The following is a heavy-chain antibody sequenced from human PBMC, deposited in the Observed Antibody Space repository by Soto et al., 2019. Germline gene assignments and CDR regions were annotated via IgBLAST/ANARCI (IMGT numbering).Heavy chain of an antibody. CDR1: GFILRNYW. D-gene: IGHD1-1*01. Sequence: GALRLSCETSGFILRNYWMHWVPQTPGTGLVWVSRISNDGSITNYADSVKGRFTISRDNAKNTLYLQMNSLRAEDTAVYYCAKDLTWNQADYWGQGALVTVS. J-gene: IGHJ4*02. V-gene: IGHV3-74*01. CDR2: ISNDGSIT. CDR3: AKDLTWNQADY.